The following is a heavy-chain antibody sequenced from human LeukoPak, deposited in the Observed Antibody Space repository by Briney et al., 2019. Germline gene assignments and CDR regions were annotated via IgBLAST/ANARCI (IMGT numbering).Heavy chain of an antibody. D-gene: IGHD3-22*01. CDR2: INPNSGGT. Sequence: ASVKVSCKASGYTFTGYYMHWVRQAPGQGLEWMGRINPNSGGTNYAQKFQGRVTMTRDTSISTAYMELSRLRPDDTAVYYCARGWGGIDSSGYPFDYWGQGTLVTVSS. J-gene: IGHJ4*02. CDR1: GYTFTGYY. CDR3: ARGWGGIDSSGYPFDY. V-gene: IGHV1-2*06.